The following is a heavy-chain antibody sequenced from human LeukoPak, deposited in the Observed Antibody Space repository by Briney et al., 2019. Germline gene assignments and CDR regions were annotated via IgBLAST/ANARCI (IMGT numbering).Heavy chain of an antibody. D-gene: IGHD3-22*01. CDR2: ISAYNGNT. J-gene: IGHJ4*02. CDR1: GYTFTSYG. Sequence: EASVKVSCKASGYTFTSYGISWVRQAPGQGLEWMGWISAYNGNTNYAQNLQGRVTMTIDTSTSTAYMELRSLRSDDTAVYYCARDPPYHYDSSGYYSRTGKFDYWGQGTLVTVSS. V-gene: IGHV1-18*01. CDR3: ARDPPYHYDSSGYYSRTGKFDY.